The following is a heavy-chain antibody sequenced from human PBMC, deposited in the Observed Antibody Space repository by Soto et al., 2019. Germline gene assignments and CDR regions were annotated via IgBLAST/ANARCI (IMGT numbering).Heavy chain of an antibody. Sequence: QITLKESGPTLVKPTQTLTLTCTFSGFSLSTSGVGVGWIRQPPGKALECLGIIYWDDDKRYSPSLKSRLTITKDTSKIQVVLTMINTDPVDTATYYCAYRLCDRSCPWYVGYFDYWGQGILVTVSS. J-gene: IGHJ4*02. CDR3: AYRLCDRSCPWYVGYFDY. CDR1: GFSLSTSGVG. D-gene: IGHD2-15*01. V-gene: IGHV2-5*02. CDR2: IYWDDDK.